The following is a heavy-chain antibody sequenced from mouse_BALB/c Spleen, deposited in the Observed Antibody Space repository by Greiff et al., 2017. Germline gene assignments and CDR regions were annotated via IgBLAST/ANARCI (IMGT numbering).Heavy chain of an antibody. CDR3: TRRDDGSVYWYFDV. CDR1: GYTFTSYW. D-gene: IGHD2-3*01. V-gene: IGHV1-69*02. J-gene: IGHJ1*01. CDR2: IYPSDSYT. Sequence: VQLQQSGAELVRPGASVKLSCKASGYTFTSYWINWVKQRPGQGLEWIGNIYPSDSYTNYNQKFKDKATLTVDKSSSTAYMQLSSPTSEDSAVYYCTRRDDGSVYWYFDVWGAGTTVTVSS.